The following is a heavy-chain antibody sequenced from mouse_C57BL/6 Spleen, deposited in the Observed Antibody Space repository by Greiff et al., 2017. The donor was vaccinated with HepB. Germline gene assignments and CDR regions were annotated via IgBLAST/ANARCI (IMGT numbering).Heavy chain of an antibody. CDR1: GYTFTSSG. J-gene: IGHJ2*01. CDR3: ARAVYFDY. Sequence: QLRQPGAGLARPGASVRLSCKASGYTFTSSGISWVRQRTGQGLEWIGEIYPRSGNTYYNEKFKGKATLTADKSSSTAYMELRSLTSEDSAVYFCARAVYFDYWGQGTTLTVSS. CDR2: IYPRSGNT. V-gene: IGHV1-81*01.